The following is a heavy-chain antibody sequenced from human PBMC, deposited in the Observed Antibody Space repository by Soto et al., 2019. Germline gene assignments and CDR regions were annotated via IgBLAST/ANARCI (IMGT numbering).Heavy chain of an antibody. CDR1: GFTFSDYY. J-gene: IGHJ4*02. V-gene: IGHV3-11*06. D-gene: IGHD3-10*01. CDR2: ISSSSSYT. Sequence: WGSLRLSCAASGFTFSDYYMSWIRQAPGKGLEWVSYISSSSSYTNYADSVKGRFTISRDNAKNSLYLQMNSLRAEDTAVYYCARAKYYYGSGSYSYWGQGTMVTVSS. CDR3: ARAKYYYGSGSYSY.